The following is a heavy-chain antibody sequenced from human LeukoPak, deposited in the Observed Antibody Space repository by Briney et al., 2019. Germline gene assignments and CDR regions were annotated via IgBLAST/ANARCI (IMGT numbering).Heavy chain of an antibody. CDR1: GYSFTSYW. J-gene: IGHJ4*02. Sequence: KFGESLKISCKGSGYSFTSYWIGLVRQMPGKGLEWMGIIYPGDSDTRYSPSFQGQVTISADKSISAAYLQWSSLKASDTAMYYCARQAPNSKRGYLDYWGQGTLVTVSS. CDR3: ARQAPNSKRGYLDY. V-gene: IGHV5-51*01. D-gene: IGHD4-23*01. CDR2: IYPGDSDT.